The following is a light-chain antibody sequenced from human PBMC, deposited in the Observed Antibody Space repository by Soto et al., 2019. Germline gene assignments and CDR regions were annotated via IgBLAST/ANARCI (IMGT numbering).Light chain of an antibody. CDR1: QGIRND. CDR2: GAS. J-gene: IGKJ1*01. V-gene: IGKV1-6*01. Sequence: ASEKTQAPAALSENVGDRVTITCRASQGIRNDLGWYQQKPGKAPKLLIYGASSLQSGVPSRFSGSGSGTDFTLTISSLQPEDFATYYCLQDYNYPRTFGQGTKVDI. CDR3: LQDYNYPRT.